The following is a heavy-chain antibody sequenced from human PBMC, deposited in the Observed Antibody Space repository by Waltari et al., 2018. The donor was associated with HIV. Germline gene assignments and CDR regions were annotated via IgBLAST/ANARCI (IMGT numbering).Heavy chain of an antibody. V-gene: IGHV4-4*02. J-gene: IGHJ5*02. D-gene: IGHD4-17*01. Sequence: QVQLQESGPGLVKPSETLSLTCALPGGALGSSTWRRWCRETPGKWLEWIGEMYHSGSTNYNPSLKSRVTIVVDKSKNQCSLKLSSVTSADTAVYYCARVLNGDYGSPMFDPWGQGTMVTVSS. CDR1: GGALGSSTW. CDR2: MYHSGST. CDR3: ARVLNGDYGSPMFDP.